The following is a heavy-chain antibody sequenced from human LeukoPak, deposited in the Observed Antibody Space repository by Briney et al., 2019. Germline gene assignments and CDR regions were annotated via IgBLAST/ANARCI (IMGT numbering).Heavy chain of an antibody. CDR1: GFTFSSYG. D-gene: IGHD2-2*01. J-gene: IGHJ4*02. Sequence: GGPLRLSCAASGFTFSSYGMHWVRQAPGKGLEWVAFIRYDGSNKYYADSVKGRFTISRDNSKNTLYLQMNSLRAEDTAVYYCAKTHCSSTSCYVTIDYWGQGTLVTVSS. CDR2: IRYDGSNK. CDR3: AKTHCSSTSCYVTIDY. V-gene: IGHV3-30*02.